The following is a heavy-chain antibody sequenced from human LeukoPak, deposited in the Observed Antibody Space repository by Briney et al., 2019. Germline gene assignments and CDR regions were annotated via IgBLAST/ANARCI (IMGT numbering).Heavy chain of an antibody. CDR1: GFTFNSYE. Sequence: PGGSLRLSCEASGFTFNSYEMNWVRQAPGKGPEWISYISGRDNTTFYADSVKGRFSISRDNAKNTLYLQMNSLRAEDTAVYYCAKVRGESNYDILTGYPEYYFDYWGQGTLVTVSS. D-gene: IGHD3-9*01. V-gene: IGHV3-48*03. CDR3: AKVRGESNYDILTGYPEYYFDY. J-gene: IGHJ4*02. CDR2: ISGRDNTT.